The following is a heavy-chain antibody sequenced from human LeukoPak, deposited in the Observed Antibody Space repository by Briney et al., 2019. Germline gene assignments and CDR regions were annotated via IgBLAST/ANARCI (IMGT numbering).Heavy chain of an antibody. Sequence: SETLSLTCTVSGGSISSSSYYWGWIRQPPGKGLEWIGSIYHSGSTYYNPSLKSRVTISVDTSKNQFSLKLSSVTAADTAVYYCARDGPIVVVPAAIMDVWGKGTTVTVSS. J-gene: IGHJ6*04. CDR1: GGSISSSSYY. D-gene: IGHD2-2*01. CDR2: IYHSGST. V-gene: IGHV4-39*07. CDR3: ARDGPIVVVPAAIMDV.